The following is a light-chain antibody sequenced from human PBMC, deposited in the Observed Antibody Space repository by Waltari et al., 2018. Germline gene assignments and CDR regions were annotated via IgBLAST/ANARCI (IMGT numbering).Light chain of an antibody. V-gene: IGLV2-14*01. CDR2: EVN. J-gene: IGLJ3*02. CDR3: NSYTSSSTRV. Sequence: QSALTQPAAVSGSPGQSITISCTGTSSDVGGYNYVPWYQQHPGKAPKLIIYEVNNRPSGVSNRFSGSKSGNTASLTISGLQAEDEADYYCNSYTSSSTRVFGGGTKLTVL. CDR1: SSDVGGYNY.